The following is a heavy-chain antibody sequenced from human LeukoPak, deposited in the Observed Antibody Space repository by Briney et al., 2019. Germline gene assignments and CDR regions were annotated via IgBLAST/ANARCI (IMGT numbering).Heavy chain of an antibody. Sequence: ASVKVSCKASGYTFTSYGSSWVRQAPGQGLEWIGLISAYNGNTNYAQKLQGRVTMTTDTSTSTAYMAPRSLSSHDPAVYSCASDSSPDYGDDHPMRYFQHWGPGTLVTVSS. D-gene: IGHD4-17*01. J-gene: IGHJ1*01. CDR1: GYTFTSYG. CDR3: ASDSSPDYGDDHPMRYFQH. CDR2: ISAYNGNT. V-gene: IGHV1-18*04.